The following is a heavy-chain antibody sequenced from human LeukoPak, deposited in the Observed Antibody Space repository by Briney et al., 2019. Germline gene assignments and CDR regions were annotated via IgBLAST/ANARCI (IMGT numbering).Heavy chain of an antibody. CDR3: ARFQYDSSGYLPHDAFDI. J-gene: IGHJ3*02. CDR2: IYPGDSDT. Sequence: GESLKISCKGSGYSFTSYWIGWVRQMPGKGLEWMGIIYPGDSDTRYSPSFQGQVTISADKSISTAYLQWSSLMASDTAMYYCARFQYDSSGYLPHDAFDIWGQGTMVTVSS. V-gene: IGHV5-51*01. D-gene: IGHD3-22*01. CDR1: GYSFTSYW.